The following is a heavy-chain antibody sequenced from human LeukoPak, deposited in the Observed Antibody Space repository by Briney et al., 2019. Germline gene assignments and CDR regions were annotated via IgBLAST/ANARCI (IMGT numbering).Heavy chain of an antibody. Sequence: GGSLRLSCAASGFTFNTYWMTWVRQAPGKGLEWVVNVNQDGTQQYWLDSVEGRFTVSRDNAKNSLYLQMNNLRAEDTAVYFCSNGIYDRSFWGQGTLVTVSS. CDR1: GFTFNTYW. J-gene: IGHJ4*02. CDR3: SNGIYDRSF. V-gene: IGHV3-7*01. D-gene: IGHD2-8*01. CDR2: VNQDGTQQ.